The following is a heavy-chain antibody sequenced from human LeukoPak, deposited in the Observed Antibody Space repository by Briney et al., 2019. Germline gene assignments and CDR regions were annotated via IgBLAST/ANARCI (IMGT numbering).Heavy chain of an antibody. D-gene: IGHD6-13*01. CDR3: ARGDWQYSNNWSNWFDP. V-gene: IGHV4-61*02. J-gene: IGHJ5*02. Sequence: PSQTLSLTCTVSGGSITSGSYYWSWIRQPAGKGLEWIGRIYSSGGTNYNPSLNSRVTISVDMSKNQFSLKLSSVTAADTAVYYCARGDWQYSNNWSNWFDPWGQGTLVTVSS. CDR2: IYSSGGT. CDR1: GGSITSGSYY.